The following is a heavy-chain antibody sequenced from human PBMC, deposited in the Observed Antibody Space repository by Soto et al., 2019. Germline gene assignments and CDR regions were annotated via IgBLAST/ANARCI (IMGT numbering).Heavy chain of an antibody. Sequence: GGSLRLSCAASGFTFSGYTMNWVRQAPGKGLEWVSSITSGSSYIYYADSVKGRFTIARDNAKNSLYLQINSLRAEDTAMYYCARSSFDYWGQGTLVTVSS. V-gene: IGHV3-21*01. CDR2: ITSGSSYI. J-gene: IGHJ4*02. CDR1: GFTFSGYT. CDR3: ARSSFDY.